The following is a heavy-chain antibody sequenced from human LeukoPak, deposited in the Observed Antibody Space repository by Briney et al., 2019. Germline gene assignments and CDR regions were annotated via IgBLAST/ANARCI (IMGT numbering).Heavy chain of an antibody. CDR3: AAGGFLECFTHVYYFDY. V-gene: IGHV1-69*13. Sequence: ASVKVSCKASGGTFSSYAISWVRQAPGHGLEWMGGIIHIFGTANYAQKFQGRVTITADESTSTAYMELSSLRSGDTAVYYCAAGGFLECFTHVYYFDYWGQGTLVTVSS. J-gene: IGHJ4*02. CDR1: GGTFSSYA. D-gene: IGHD3-3*01. CDR2: IIHIFGTA.